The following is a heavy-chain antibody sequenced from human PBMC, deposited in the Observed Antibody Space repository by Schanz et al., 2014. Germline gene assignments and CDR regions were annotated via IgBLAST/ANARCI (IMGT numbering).Heavy chain of an antibody. CDR2: LWHDGSKK. J-gene: IGHJ4*02. Sequence: QVQLVESGGGLVQPGGSLRLSCASSGFSFTTYAMSWVRQAPGKGLEWVAILWHDGSKKYYADSVKGRFTVSRDNSKNTLYLQMNSLRAEDTAVYFCAKIERNEDWGQGTLVTVSS. D-gene: IGHD1-1*01. CDR1: GFSFTTYA. V-gene: IGHV3-33*06. CDR3: AKIERNED.